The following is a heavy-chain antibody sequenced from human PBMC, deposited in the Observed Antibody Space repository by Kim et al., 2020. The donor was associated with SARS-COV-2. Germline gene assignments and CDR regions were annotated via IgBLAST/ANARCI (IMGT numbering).Heavy chain of an antibody. CDR1: RGSVSSSNW. CDR3: GGSSGYYYGMDV. V-gene: IGHV4-4*02. J-gene: IGHJ6*02. Sequence: SETLSLTCAVSRGSVSSSNWWNWVRQPPGKGLEWIGEIYHSGSTTSNPSLKSRVTISLDKSKNQFSLKITSVTAADTAVYYCGGSSGYYYGMDVWGQGTT. CDR2: IYHSGST. D-gene: IGHD3-10*01.